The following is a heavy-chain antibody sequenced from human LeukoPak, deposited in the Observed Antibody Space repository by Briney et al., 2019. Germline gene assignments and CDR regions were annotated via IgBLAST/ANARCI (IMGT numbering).Heavy chain of an antibody. Sequence: GGSLRLSCAASGFTFSSYSMNWVRQAPGKGLEWVSYISSSSSTIYYADSVKGRFTISRDNAKNSLYLQMNSLRAEDTALYYCARSVAASRDYWGQGTLVTVSS. D-gene: IGHD2-15*01. J-gene: IGHJ4*02. CDR2: ISSSSSTI. CDR1: GFTFSSYS. CDR3: ARSVAASRDY. V-gene: IGHV3-48*04.